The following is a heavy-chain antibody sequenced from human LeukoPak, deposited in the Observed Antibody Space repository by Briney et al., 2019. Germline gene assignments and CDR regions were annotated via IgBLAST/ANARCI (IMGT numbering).Heavy chain of an antibody. Sequence: PSETLSLTCTVSGGSISSSTYYCGWIRQPPGKGLEWIGTIYYRGSTYYNPSLKSRVTISVDTSKNQFSLKLTSVTAADTAVYYCARLGRTYYDFWSGPWGQGTLVTVSS. CDR1: GGSISSSTYY. CDR2: IYYRGST. J-gene: IGHJ5*02. CDR3: ARLGRTYYDFWSGP. V-gene: IGHV4-39*01. D-gene: IGHD3-3*01.